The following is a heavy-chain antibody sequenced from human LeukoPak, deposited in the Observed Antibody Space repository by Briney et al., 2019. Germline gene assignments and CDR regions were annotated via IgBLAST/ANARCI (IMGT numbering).Heavy chain of an antibody. CDR3: ASSSRGYSNY. J-gene: IGHJ4*02. CDR1: GVSISSYY. D-gene: IGHD4-11*01. CDR2: IYYNGIT. V-gene: IGHV4-59*01. Sequence: SETQSLTCSVSGVSISSYYWSWIRQPPGKGVEWIGYIYYNGITDHNPSLKSRVTISVDTSNNQISLRLNSVAAADTAVYYCASSSRGYSNYWGQGILVTVSS.